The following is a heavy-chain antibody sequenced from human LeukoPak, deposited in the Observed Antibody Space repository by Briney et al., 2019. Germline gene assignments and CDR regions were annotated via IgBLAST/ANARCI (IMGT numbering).Heavy chain of an antibody. V-gene: IGHV3-7*01. CDR2: IKQDGSEK. CDR1: GFTFSSRDW. D-gene: IGHD4/OR15-4a*01. J-gene: IGHJ6*03. Sequence: GGSLRLSCVASGFTFSSRDWMTWVRQAPGKGLEWVANIKQDGSEKNYVDSVKGRFTISRDNAKNSVDLQMNSLRVEDTAVYYCARDRRLWNMDVWGTGTTVTISS. CDR3: ARDRRLWNMDV.